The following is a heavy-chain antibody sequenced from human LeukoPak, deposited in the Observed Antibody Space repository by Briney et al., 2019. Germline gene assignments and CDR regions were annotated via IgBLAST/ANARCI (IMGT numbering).Heavy chain of an antibody. V-gene: IGHV1-2*02. CDR2: INPNNGAT. Sequence: AASVKVSCKASGYTFTDYYMHWVRRAPGQGLEWMGWINPNNGATNYEQKFQGRVTMTRDTSISTAYMELTRLRSDDTAVYYCTRDREGGSGWFDPWGQGTLVTVSS. J-gene: IGHJ5*02. CDR1: GYTFTDYY. CDR3: TRDREGGSGWFDP. D-gene: IGHD3-16*01.